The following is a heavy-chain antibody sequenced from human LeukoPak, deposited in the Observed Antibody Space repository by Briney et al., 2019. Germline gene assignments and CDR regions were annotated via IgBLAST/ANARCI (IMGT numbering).Heavy chain of an antibody. V-gene: IGHV4-30-4*01. CDR2: IYYSGST. CDR3: SREQKIRSEYGMDL. Sequence: SETLSLTCTVSGGSISSGDYYWSWIRQPPGKGLEWIGYIYYSGSTYYNPSLKSRVTISVDTSKNQFSLKLSSVTAAYKAVYYCSREQKIRSEYGMDLWGQGTTVTVSS. D-gene: IGHD1-14*01. J-gene: IGHJ6*02. CDR1: GGSISSGDYY.